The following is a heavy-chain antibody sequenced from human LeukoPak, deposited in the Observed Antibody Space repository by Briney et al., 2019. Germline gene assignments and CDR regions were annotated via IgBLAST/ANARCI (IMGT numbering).Heavy chain of an antibody. Sequence: GGSLRLSCVGSGFNFSGSSMNWVRQAPGQGLEWVSSISSSGTYIYYADSLKGRFTISRDNAKSSVYLQMTSLRAMDTATYYCSRKADMVGWGKGTTVTVSS. CDR2: ISSSGTYI. CDR1: GFNFSGSS. CDR3: SRKADMVG. J-gene: IGHJ6*03. V-gene: IGHV3-21*06.